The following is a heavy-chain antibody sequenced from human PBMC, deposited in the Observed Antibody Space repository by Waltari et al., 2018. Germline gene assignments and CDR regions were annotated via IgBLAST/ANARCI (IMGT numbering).Heavy chain of an antibody. CDR1: GFTFSSYW. CDR3: ARVARTAVTTSGYYGMDV. CDR2: ISNDGKAT. J-gene: IGHJ6*02. D-gene: IGHD4-17*01. Sequence: EVQLVESGGGLAQPGGSLRLSFAASGFTFSSYWMHWVRQTPGKGLGWFSRISNDGKATGYADSLKGRFTISRDNAKNTLYLQMNSLRVDDMAVYYCARVARTAVTTSGYYGMDVWGQGTTVTVSS. V-gene: IGHV3-74*01.